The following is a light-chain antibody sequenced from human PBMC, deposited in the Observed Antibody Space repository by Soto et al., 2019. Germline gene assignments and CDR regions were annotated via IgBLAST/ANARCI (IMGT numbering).Light chain of an antibody. CDR2: DAS. J-gene: IGKJ1*01. Sequence: ELVLTQSPGTLSLSPGERGTLSCRASQSVSSGYLAWYQQKPGQAPRLLIYDASSRATGIPDRFSGSGSGTDFTLTISRLEPEDFAVYYCQQYGSSPRTFGQGTKVDI. V-gene: IGKV3-20*01. CDR1: QSVSSGY. CDR3: QQYGSSPRT.